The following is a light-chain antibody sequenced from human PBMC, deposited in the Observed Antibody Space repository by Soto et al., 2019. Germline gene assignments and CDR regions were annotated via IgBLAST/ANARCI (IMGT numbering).Light chain of an antibody. V-gene: IGLV2-14*01. J-gene: IGLJ1*01. CDR3: SSYTNINTRACV. CDR2: EVT. CDR1: SSDVGGYNY. Sequence: QSVLTQPASVSGSPGQSITISCIGSSSDVGGYNYVSWYQHHPGRVPKPMIFEVTDRPSGVSNRFSGSKSGNTASLTISGLQAEDEAEYYCSSYTNINTRACVFGTGTKVTVL.